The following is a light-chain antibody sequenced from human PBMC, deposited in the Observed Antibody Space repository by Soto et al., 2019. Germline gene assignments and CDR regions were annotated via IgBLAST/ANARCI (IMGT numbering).Light chain of an antibody. V-gene: IGKV1-39*01. CDR3: QQTFSHLLS. Sequence: IQLTQSPSSLSASVGDRVTIVCRASESISDYLNWYQLKSGEAPKVLIYSASTLRGGVPSRFSGTGSGTEFTLTISSLQPDDVATYYCQQTFSHLLSFGGGTTVEIK. CDR2: SAS. CDR1: ESISDY. J-gene: IGKJ4*01.